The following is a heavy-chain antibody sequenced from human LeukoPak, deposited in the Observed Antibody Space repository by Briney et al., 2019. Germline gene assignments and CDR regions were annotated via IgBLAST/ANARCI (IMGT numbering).Heavy chain of an antibody. CDR3: ATGPNIYGSGRSWYDP. CDR2: INPNSGAT. J-gene: IGHJ5*02. Sequence: ASVKVSCKASGYTFTDYYIHWVRLAPGQGLEWMGWINPNSGATNYAQKFQGRVTVTRDTSIRTVYMELTRLTSDDTAVYYCATGPNIYGSGRSWYDPCGQGTLVTVSS. D-gene: IGHD3-10*01. CDR1: GYTFTDYY. V-gene: IGHV1-2*02.